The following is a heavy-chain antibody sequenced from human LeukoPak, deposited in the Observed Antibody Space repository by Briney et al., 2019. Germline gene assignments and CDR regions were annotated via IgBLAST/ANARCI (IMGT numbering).Heavy chain of an antibody. CDR2: IRSKAYGGTT. CDR3: TRERRTRWLQFSFDY. Sequence: GGSLRLSCAASGFTFSSYAMSWVRQAPGKGLEWVGFIRSKAYGGTTEYAASVKGRFTISRDDSKSIAYLQMNSLKTEDTAVYYCTRERRTRWLQFSFDYWGQGTLVTVSS. V-gene: IGHV3-49*04. CDR1: GFTFSSYA. J-gene: IGHJ4*01. D-gene: IGHD5-24*01.